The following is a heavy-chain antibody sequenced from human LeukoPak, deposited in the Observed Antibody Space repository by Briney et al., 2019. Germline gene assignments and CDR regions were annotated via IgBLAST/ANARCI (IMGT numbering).Heavy chain of an antibody. CDR2: MNPNSGNT. CDR3: ASSFDYDFWSGYYRGRAFDI. D-gene: IGHD3-3*01. V-gene: IGHV1-8*02. Sequence: AASVKVSCKASGGTFSSYAISWVRQATGQGLEWMGWMNPNSGNTGYAQKFQGRVTMTRNTSISTAYMELSSPRSEDTAVYYCASSFDYDFWSGYYRGRAFDIWGQGSMVTVSS. CDR1: GGTFSSYA. J-gene: IGHJ3*02.